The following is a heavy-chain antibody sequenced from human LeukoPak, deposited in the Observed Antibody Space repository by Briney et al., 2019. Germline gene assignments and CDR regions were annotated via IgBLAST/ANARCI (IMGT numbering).Heavy chain of an antibody. D-gene: IGHD5-18*01. CDR1: GGSISSYY. CDR3: AREGMRGYSYGYFDY. V-gene: IGHV3-7*03. Sequence: ETLSLTCTVSGGSISSYYWSWIRQPPGKGLEWVANIKQDGSEKYYVDSVKGRFTISRDNAKNSLYLQMNSLRAEDTAVYYCAREGMRGYSYGYFDYWGQGTLVTVSS. CDR2: IKQDGSEK. J-gene: IGHJ4*02.